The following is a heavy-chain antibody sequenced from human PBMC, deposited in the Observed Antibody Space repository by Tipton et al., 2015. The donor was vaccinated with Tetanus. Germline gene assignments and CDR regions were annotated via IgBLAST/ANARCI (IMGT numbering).Heavy chain of an antibody. CDR3: AREDGGPTLDYFDS. J-gene: IGHJ4*02. CDR2: LSDDGRHG. CDR1: GFTFSSYT. V-gene: IGHV3-30*04. Sequence: SLRLSCAASGFTFSSYTMSWVRQAPGRGLEWLAMLSDDGRHGSSAESVKGRFTISRDNSQSTLYLQMNSLKVEDTAVYYCAREDGGPTLDYFDSWGQGALVLVSS. D-gene: IGHD3-16*01.